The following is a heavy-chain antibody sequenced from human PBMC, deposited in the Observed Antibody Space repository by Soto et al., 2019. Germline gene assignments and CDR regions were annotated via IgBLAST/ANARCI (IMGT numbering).Heavy chain of an antibody. Sequence: GGSLRLSCAPAGFTFSIYFMHWVRQAPGKGLEWVAVVHYDGTKKYYADSVRGRFTISRDNSENILYLQMNSLRPDDTAVYFCARETSYDFWSGPQTMDVWGQGTTVTVSS. CDR3: ARETSYDFWSGPQTMDV. V-gene: IGHV3-33*01. J-gene: IGHJ6*02. D-gene: IGHD3-3*01. CDR1: GFTFSIYF. CDR2: VHYDGTKK.